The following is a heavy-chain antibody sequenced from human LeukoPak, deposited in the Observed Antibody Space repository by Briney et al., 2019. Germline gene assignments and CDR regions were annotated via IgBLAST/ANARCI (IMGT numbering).Heavy chain of an antibody. CDR2: IYHSGST. J-gene: IGHJ5*02. Sequence: LRLSCAASGFTFSSTSMSWIRQPPGKGLEWIGYIYHSGSTYYNPSLKSRVTISVDRSKNQFSLKLSSVTAADTAVYYCARYYCSSTSCYSRPNWFDPWGQGTLVTVSS. D-gene: IGHD2-2*02. CDR3: ARYYCSSTSCYSRPNWFDP. CDR1: GFTFSSTS. V-gene: IGHV4-30-2*01.